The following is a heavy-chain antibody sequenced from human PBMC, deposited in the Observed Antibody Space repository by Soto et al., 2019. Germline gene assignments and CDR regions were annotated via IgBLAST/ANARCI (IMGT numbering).Heavy chain of an antibody. CDR1: GYTLTELS. Sequence: VASVKVSCKVSGYTLTELSMHWVRQAPGKGLEWMGGFDPEDGETIYAQKFQGRVTMTEDTSTDTAYMELSSLRSEDTAVYYCATDKGNCSSTSCLGYWGQGTLVTVSS. CDR2: FDPEDGET. J-gene: IGHJ4*02. D-gene: IGHD2-2*01. V-gene: IGHV1-24*01. CDR3: ATDKGNCSSTSCLGY.